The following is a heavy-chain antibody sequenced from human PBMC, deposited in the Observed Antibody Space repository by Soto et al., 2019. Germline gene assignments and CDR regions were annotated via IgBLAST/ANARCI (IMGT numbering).Heavy chain of an antibody. J-gene: IGHJ5*02. CDR2: INPNSGGT. V-gene: IGHV1-2*04. CDR1: GYTFTGYY. D-gene: IGHD2-2*01. Sequence: GASVKXSCKASGYTFTGYYMHWVRQAPGQGLEWMGWINPNSGGTNYAQKFQGWVTMTRDTSISTAYMGLSRQRSHDTAVYYCARGYCRTTGCYEVDRNWFDPWGQGTLVTV. CDR3: ARGYCRTTGCYEVDRNWFDP.